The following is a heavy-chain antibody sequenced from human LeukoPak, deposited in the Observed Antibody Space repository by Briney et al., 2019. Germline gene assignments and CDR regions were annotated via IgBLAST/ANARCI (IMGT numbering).Heavy chain of an antibody. CDR3: ARGDGYPPPNFDY. Sequence: GGSLRLSCAASGFTFSSYEMNWVRQAPGKGLEWVSYISTSGTTIYYADSVKGRFTISRDNAKNSLYLQMNSLRAEDTAVYYCARGDGYPPPNFDYWGQGTLVTVSS. CDR1: GFTFSSYE. J-gene: IGHJ4*02. D-gene: IGHD5-24*01. CDR2: ISTSGTTI. V-gene: IGHV3-48*03.